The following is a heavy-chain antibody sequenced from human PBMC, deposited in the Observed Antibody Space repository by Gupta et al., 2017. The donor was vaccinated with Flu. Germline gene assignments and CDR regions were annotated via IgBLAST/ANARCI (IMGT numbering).Heavy chain of an antibody. D-gene: IGHD6-13*01. Sequence: EVQLLESGGGLVQPGGSLRLSCAASGFTFSNYAMSWVRQAPGKGLEWVSVITGSGGSTDDADSVRGRFTISRDNSKNTVYLQMNSLRAEDTAVYYCAKEGRIAAAGIYGRANHFDYWGQGTRVTVSS. V-gene: IGHV3-23*01. J-gene: IGHJ4*02. CDR1: GFTFSNYA. CDR2: ITGSGGST. CDR3: AKEGRIAAAGIYGRANHFDY.